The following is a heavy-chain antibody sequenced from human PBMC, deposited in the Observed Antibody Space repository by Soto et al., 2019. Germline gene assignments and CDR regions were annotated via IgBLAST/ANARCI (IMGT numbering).Heavy chain of an antibody. D-gene: IGHD6-6*01. Sequence: RGESLKISCRGSGHSFTSYWIGWVRQMPGKGLEWMGIIYPGDSDTRYSPSFQGQVTISADKSISTAYLQWSSLKASDTAMYYCERPLSYSSSSPWLDPWGQGTLVPVYS. CDR3: ERPLSYSSSSPWLDP. CDR2: IYPGDSDT. J-gene: IGHJ5*02. CDR1: GHSFTSYW. V-gene: IGHV5-51*01.